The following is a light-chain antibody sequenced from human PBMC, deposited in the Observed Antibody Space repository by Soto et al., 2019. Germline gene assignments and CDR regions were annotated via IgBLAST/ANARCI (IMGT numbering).Light chain of an antibody. CDR2: EVN. CDR1: SSDVGGYNY. CDR3: SSYAGSNIL. Sequence: QSVLTQPPSASGSPGQSVTISCTGTSSDVGGYNYVSWYQQHPGKAPKLMIYEVNKRPSGVPDRFSASKSGNTASLTVSGLQAEDEADYYCSSYAGSNILFGPGTKVTVL. V-gene: IGLV2-8*01. J-gene: IGLJ1*01.